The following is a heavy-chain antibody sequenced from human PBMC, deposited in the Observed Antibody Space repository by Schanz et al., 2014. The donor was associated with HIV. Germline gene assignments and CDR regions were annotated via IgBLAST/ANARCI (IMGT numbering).Heavy chain of an antibody. J-gene: IGHJ4*02. V-gene: IGHV1-46*03. D-gene: IGHD5-18*01. CDR2: INPSGGGT. Sequence: QVQLVQSGAEVKKPGASVKVSCKASGYTFTNYYIHWVRQAPGQGLEWMGIINPSGGGTRYAQKFQGRLTMTRDTATSTVYMEMSSLRSEDTAVYYCAGTPMITGAFDHWGQGNLVTVSS. CDR1: GYTFTNYY. CDR3: AGTPMITGAFDH.